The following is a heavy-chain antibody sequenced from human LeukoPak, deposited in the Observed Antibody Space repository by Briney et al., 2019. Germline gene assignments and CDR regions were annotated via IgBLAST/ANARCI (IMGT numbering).Heavy chain of an antibody. Sequence: PGGSLRLSCAASGFTFSSYGMSWVRQAPGKGLEWVSAISGSGGSTYYADSVKGRFTISRDNSKNTLYLQMNSLRAEDTAVYYCAKVSRYYYGSGSYPQDYFDYWGQGTLVTVSS. CDR3: AKVSRYYYGSGSYPQDYFDY. D-gene: IGHD3-10*01. V-gene: IGHV3-23*01. CDR1: GFTFSSYG. J-gene: IGHJ4*02. CDR2: ISGSGGST.